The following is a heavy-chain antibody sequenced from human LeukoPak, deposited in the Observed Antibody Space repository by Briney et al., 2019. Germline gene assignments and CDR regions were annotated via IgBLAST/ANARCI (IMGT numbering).Heavy chain of an antibody. CDR3: VKGSSTSYTAVIDY. J-gene: IGHJ4*02. D-gene: IGHD2-2*01. CDR2: ISSNGGST. V-gene: IGHV3-64D*06. Sequence: GGSLRLSCSASGFTFSSYAMHWVRQAPGKGLEYVSAISSNGGSTYYADSMKGRFTISRDNSKNTLYLQMSSLRAEDTAVYYCVKGSSTSYTAVIDYWGQGTLVTVSS. CDR1: GFTFSSYA.